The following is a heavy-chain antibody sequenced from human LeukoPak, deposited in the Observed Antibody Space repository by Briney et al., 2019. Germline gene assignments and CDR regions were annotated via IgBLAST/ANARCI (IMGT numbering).Heavy chain of an antibody. J-gene: IGHJ6*02. Sequence: ASVKVSCKASGYTFTSYYMHWVRQAPGQGLEWMGIINPSGGSTSYAQKFQGRVTMTRDTSTSTVYMELTSLRSEDTAVYFCARAAYCSSSTCRLSIYYYYGMDVWGQGTTVTVSS. CDR1: GYTFTSYY. D-gene: IGHD2-2*01. CDR2: INPSGGST. V-gene: IGHV1-46*01. CDR3: ARAAYCSSSTCRLSIYYYYGMDV.